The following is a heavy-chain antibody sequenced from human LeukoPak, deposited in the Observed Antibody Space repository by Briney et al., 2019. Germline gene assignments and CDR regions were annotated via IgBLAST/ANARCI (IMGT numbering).Heavy chain of an antibody. CDR2: IYYSGST. CDR3: ARARERMGVRGVINWFDP. V-gene: IGHV4-30-4*07. CDR1: GGSINSGGYS. Sequence: PAQTLSLTCAVSGGSINSGGYSRSGIRQPPGKGLEWIGFIYYSGSTYYNPSLKSRFTISLDTSKNQFSLKLSSVTAADTAVYYCARARERMGVRGVINWFDPWGQGTLVTVSS. J-gene: IGHJ5*02. D-gene: IGHD3-10*01.